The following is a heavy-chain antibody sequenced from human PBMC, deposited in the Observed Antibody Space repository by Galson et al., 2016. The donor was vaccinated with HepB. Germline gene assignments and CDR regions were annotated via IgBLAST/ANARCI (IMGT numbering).Heavy chain of an antibody. CDR1: GFTFRTFS. Sequence: SLRLSCAASGFTFRTFSMSWVRQAPGKGLEWVSSITSTSVFIFYSDSVKGRFTISRDNAKNSIYLQMNSLRAEDTAVYYCVRTGDLEGYYFDHWGQGTLVTVSS. CDR3: VRTGDLEGYYFDH. V-gene: IGHV3-21*01. D-gene: IGHD3-16*01. J-gene: IGHJ4*02. CDR2: ITSTSVFI.